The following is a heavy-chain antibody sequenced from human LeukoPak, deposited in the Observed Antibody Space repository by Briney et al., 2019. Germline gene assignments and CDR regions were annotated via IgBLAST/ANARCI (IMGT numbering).Heavy chain of an antibody. CDR2: ISGSDGTT. D-gene: IGHD3-16*02. CDR3: AKCPRGTFGGVLGPDY. Sequence: GGSLRLSCATSGFTFSSYTMTWVRQAPGKGLERVSVISGSDGTTYYADSVQGRFTISRDNSKNTLYLQMNSMRGEDTAVYYCAKCPRGTFGGVLGPDYWGQGTLVTVSS. J-gene: IGHJ4*02. CDR1: GFTFSSYT. V-gene: IGHV3-23*01.